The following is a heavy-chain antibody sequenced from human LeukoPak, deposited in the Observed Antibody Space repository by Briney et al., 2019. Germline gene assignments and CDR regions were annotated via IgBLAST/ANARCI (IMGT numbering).Heavy chain of an antibody. D-gene: IGHD6-19*01. CDR1: SGSISSYY. J-gene: IGHJ1*01. CDR2: IYYSGST. V-gene: IGHV4-59*01. Sequence: PSETLSLTCIVSSGSISSYYWNWIRQPPGKGLEWIGYIYYSGSTNYNPSLKSRVTISVDTSKNQFSLKLSSVTAADTAVYYCARGGWYPESFQHWGQGALVTVSS. CDR3: ARGGWYPESFQH.